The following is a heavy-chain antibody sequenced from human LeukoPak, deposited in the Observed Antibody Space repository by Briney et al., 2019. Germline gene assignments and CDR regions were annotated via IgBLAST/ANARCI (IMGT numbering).Heavy chain of an antibody. J-gene: IGHJ4*02. V-gene: IGHV4-34*01. Sequence: PSETLSLTCAVYGGTFTGDYWSWIRQPPGKALEWIGERDLGARITSYNPSLKSRATISIDTSKSQFSLRLSSVTAADTAVYYCAREKALTDHYDFTGYDWEYWGQGFLVIVSS. CDR1: GGTFTGDY. CDR3: AREKALTDHYDFTGYDWEY. CDR2: RDLGARIT. D-gene: IGHD3-22*01.